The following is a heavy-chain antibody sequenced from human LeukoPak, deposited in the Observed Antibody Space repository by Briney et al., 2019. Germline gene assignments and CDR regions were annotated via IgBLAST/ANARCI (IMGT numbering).Heavy chain of an antibody. D-gene: IGHD1-26*01. Sequence: PGGSLRLSCAASGFTFSEYWMNWVRQAPGKGLEWVAFVRSSSSDKFYADSVKGRFTISRDNAQNSLHLQMNNLRVEDTAVYYCARDPPGWEHQDFDHWGQGILVTVSS. CDR2: VRSSSSDK. CDR3: ARDPPGWEHQDFDH. CDR1: GFTFSEYW. V-gene: IGHV3-21*01. J-gene: IGHJ4*02.